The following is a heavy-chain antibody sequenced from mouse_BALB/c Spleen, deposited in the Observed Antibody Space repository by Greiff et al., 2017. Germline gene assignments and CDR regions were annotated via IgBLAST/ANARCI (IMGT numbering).Heavy chain of an antibody. Sequence: EVQGVESGGGLVQPGGSLRLSCATSGFTFTDYYMSWVRQPPGKALEWLGFIRNKANGYTTEYSASVKGRFTISRDNSQSILYLQMNTLRAEDSATYYCARAYDGYRYYAMDYWGQGTSVTVSS. CDR3: ARAYDGYRYYAMDY. CDR2: IRNKANGYTT. D-gene: IGHD2-3*01. CDR1: GFTFTDYY. V-gene: IGHV7-3*02. J-gene: IGHJ4*01.